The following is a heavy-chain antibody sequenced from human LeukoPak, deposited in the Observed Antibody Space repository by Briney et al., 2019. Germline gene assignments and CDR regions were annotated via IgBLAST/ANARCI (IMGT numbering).Heavy chain of an antibody. Sequence: SETLSLTXAVYGGSFSGYYWSWIRQPPGKGLEWIGEINHSGSTNYNPSLKSRVTISVDTSKNQFSLKLSSVTAADTAVYYCARVGGRGYCSSTSCPTTRKYYYYMDVWGKGTTVTVSS. J-gene: IGHJ6*03. CDR2: INHSGST. CDR3: ARVGGRGYCSSTSCPTTRKYYYYMDV. V-gene: IGHV4-34*01. CDR1: GGSFSGYY. D-gene: IGHD2-2*01.